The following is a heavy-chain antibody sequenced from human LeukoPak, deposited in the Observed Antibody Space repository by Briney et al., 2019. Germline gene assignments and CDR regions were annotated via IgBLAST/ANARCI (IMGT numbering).Heavy chain of an antibody. V-gene: IGHV3-7*01. CDR1: GFNFSSYW. CDR2: IKQDGSEK. CDR3: ARDPDY. J-gene: IGHJ4*02. Sequence: GGSLRLSCAASGFNFSSYWMSWVRQAPGKGLEWVANIKQDGSEKYYVDSVKGRFTISRDNAKNSLYLQMNSLRAEDTAVYYCARDPDYWGQGTLVTVSS.